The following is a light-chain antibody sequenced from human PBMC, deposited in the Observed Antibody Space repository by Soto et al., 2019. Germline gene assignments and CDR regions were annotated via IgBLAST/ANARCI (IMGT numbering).Light chain of an antibody. Sequence: IQMTQSPSTLSASVADTVTITCRASQIISVSLAWYQQKPGKAPNLLIYDASTLQGGVPSRFSGSGSGTEFTLTVTSLQPEDFATYFCQQYDKYSTFGHGTKVDI. V-gene: IGKV1-5*01. CDR2: DAS. CDR1: QIISVS. CDR3: QQYDKYST. J-gene: IGKJ1*01.